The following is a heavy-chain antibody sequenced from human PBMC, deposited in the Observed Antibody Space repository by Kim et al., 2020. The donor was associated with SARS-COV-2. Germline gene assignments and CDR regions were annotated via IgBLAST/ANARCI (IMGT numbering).Heavy chain of an antibody. J-gene: IGHJ4*02. Sequence: GGSLRLSCLISGFTFNTHAMSWVRQAPGKGLAWVSGIEGGGATFYAGSVKGRFTISRDDSKNTLYLEMNSLGVEDTAIYYCAKDYGPKGLPFFDYCGQGILVTVS. CDR1: GFTFNTHA. V-gene: IGHV3-23*01. CDR3: AKDYGPKGLPFFDY. CDR2: IEGGGAT. D-gene: IGHD2-15*01.